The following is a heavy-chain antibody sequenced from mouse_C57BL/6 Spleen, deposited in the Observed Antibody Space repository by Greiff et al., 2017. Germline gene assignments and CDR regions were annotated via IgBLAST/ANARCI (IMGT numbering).Heavy chain of an antibody. J-gene: IGHJ1*03. V-gene: IGHV5-4*01. CDR1: GFTFSSYA. Sequence: EVQLQESGGGLVKPGGSLKLSCAASGFTFSSYAMSWVRQTPEKRLEWVATISDGGSYTYYPDNVKGRFTISRDNAKNNLYLQMSHLKSEDTAMYYCASPTTVVASRYFDVWGTGTTVTVSS. CDR2: ISDGGSYT. D-gene: IGHD1-1*01. CDR3: ASPTTVVASRYFDV.